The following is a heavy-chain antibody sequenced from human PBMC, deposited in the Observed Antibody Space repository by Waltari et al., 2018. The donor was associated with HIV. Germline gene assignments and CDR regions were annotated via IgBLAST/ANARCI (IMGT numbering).Heavy chain of an antibody. CDR1: GYSFPSYW. Sequence: EVQLVQSGAEVKKPGESLRISCKGSGYSFPSYWISWVRQMPGNGLEWMGRIDPSDSYTNYSPSFQGHVTISADKSISTAYLQWSSLKASDTAMYYCARFPQRYFDWLSSDYFDYWGQGTLVTVSS. D-gene: IGHD3-9*01. CDR2: IDPSDSYT. V-gene: IGHV5-10-1*01. CDR3: ARFPQRYFDWLSSDYFDY. J-gene: IGHJ4*02.